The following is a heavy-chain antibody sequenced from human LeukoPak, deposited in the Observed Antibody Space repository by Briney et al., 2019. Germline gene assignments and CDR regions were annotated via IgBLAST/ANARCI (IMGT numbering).Heavy chain of an antibody. CDR3: AKDLAWIFDY. D-gene: IGHD2-15*01. J-gene: IGHJ4*02. CDR1: GFTFSSYD. Sequence: PGGSLRLSCAASGFTFSSYDMSWVRQAPGKGLEWVSAISGSGGSTYYADSVKGRFTISRDNSKDTLYLQMNSLRAEDTAVYYCAKDLAWIFDYWGQGTLVTVSS. CDR2: ISGSGGST. V-gene: IGHV3-23*01.